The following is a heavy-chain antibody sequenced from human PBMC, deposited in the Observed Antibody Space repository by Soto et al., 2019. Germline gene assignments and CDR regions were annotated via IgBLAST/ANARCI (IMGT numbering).Heavy chain of an antibody. Sequence: EVQLLESGGGLVQPGGSLRLSCAASGFTFSSYAMSWVRQAPGKGLEWVSAISGSGGSTYYADSVKGRFTISRDNSKNTLYLQMNSRRAEDTAVYYCAGGGRGSGYDLSGFDYWGQGTLVTVSS. CDR1: GFTFSSYA. CDR2: ISGSGGST. CDR3: AGGGRGSGYDLSGFDY. J-gene: IGHJ4*02. D-gene: IGHD5-12*01. V-gene: IGHV3-23*01.